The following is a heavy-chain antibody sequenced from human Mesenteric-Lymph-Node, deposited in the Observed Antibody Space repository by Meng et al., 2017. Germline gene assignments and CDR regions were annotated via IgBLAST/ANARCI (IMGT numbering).Heavy chain of an antibody. D-gene: IGHD5-18*01. Sequence: QVQLLESGPGRGRPSGTLSFTCPVSGGSSSSSNWWSWVRQPPGKGLEWIGEIYHSGSTNYNPSLKSRVTISVDKSKNQFSLKLSSVTAADTAVYYCARVGWRQWSFDLWGRGTLVTVSS. CDR1: GGSSSSSNW. V-gene: IGHV4-4*02. J-gene: IGHJ2*01. CDR2: IYHSGST. CDR3: ARVGWRQWSFDL.